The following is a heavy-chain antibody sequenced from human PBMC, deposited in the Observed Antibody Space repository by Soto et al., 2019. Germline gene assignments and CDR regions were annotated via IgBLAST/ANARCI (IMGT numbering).Heavy chain of an antibody. D-gene: IGHD3-22*01. CDR3: ARDGDDSRGYYPGYFQH. J-gene: IGHJ1*01. CDR2: IYSGGST. Sequence: EVQLVESGGGLVQPGGSLRLSCAASGFTVSSNYMSWVRQAPGKGLEWVSVIYSGGSTYYADSVKGRFTISRDTSNNTPYLQMNSLRAEDTAVYYCARDGDDSRGYYPGYFQHWGQGTLVTVSP. V-gene: IGHV3-66*01. CDR1: GFTVSSNY.